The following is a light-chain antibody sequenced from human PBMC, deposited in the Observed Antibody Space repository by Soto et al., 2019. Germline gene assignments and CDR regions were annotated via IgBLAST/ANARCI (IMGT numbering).Light chain of an antibody. Sequence: EIVMTQSPATLSVSPGERATLSCRASQSVSSDLAWYQQKPGQTPRLLIYDASTRATGIPVRFSGSGSGTEFTLTISSLQSEDFALYYCQQYNKWPPLTFGGGTNVDI. J-gene: IGKJ4*01. CDR1: QSVSSD. V-gene: IGKV3-15*01. CDR2: DAS. CDR3: QQYNKWPPLT.